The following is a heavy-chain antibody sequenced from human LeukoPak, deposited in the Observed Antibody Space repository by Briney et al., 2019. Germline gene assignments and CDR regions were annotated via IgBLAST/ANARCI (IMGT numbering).Heavy chain of an antibody. CDR2: ISSSSSTI. CDR3: AREKWYPGYYYYYGMDV. D-gene: IGHD2-2*01. Sequence: QPGGSLRLSCAASGFTFSSYSMNWVRQAPGKGLEWVSYISSSSSTIYYADSVKGRFTISRDNAKNSLYLQMNSQRAEDTAVYYCAREKWYPGYYYYYGMDVWGQGTTVTVSS. J-gene: IGHJ6*02. V-gene: IGHV3-48*01. CDR1: GFTFSSYS.